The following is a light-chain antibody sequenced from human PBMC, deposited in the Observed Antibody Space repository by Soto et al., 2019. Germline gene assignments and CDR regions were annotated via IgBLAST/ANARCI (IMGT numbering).Light chain of an antibody. CDR1: QSLTNNY. CDR3: QQYGSSLPVT. V-gene: IGKV3-20*01. CDR2: AAS. Sequence: EIVLTQSPGTLSLSPGERATLYCRASQSLTNNYLAWYQQKTGQAPRLLIYAASCRATGIPDRFSGSGSETDFTLTISRLEPEDFAVYYCQQYGSSLPVTFGGGTNVEIK. J-gene: IGKJ4*01.